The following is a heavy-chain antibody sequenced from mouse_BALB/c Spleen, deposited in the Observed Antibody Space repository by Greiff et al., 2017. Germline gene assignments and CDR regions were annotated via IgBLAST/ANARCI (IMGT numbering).Heavy chain of an antibody. V-gene: IGHV1S29*02. D-gene: IGHD1-2*01. CDR1: GYTFTDYN. Sequence: DVKLVESGPELVKPGASVKISCKASGYTFTDYNMHWVKQSHGKSLEWIGYIYPYNGGTGYNQKFKSKATLTVDNSSSTAYMELRSLTSEDSAVYYCARYTATFDYWGQGTTLTVSS. CDR2: IYPYNGGT. J-gene: IGHJ2*01. CDR3: ARYTATFDY.